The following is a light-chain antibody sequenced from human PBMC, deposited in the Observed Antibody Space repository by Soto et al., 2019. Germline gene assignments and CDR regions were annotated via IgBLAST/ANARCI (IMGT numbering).Light chain of an antibody. CDR3: AACDDTLSAFYV. Sequence: QSVLTQPPSPSGTPGQRVTISCSGSSAKIASNFVYWYHQLPGTAPKLLLYRNNQWPSGVPDRFSGSNSGTSASLAISEFRPEDEADFYCAACDDTLSAFYVFGTGTKVTVL. CDR1: SAKIASNF. CDR2: RNN. J-gene: IGLJ1*01. V-gene: IGLV1-47*01.